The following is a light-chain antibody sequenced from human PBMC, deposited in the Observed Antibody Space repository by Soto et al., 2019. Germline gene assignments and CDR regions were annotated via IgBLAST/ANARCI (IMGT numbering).Light chain of an antibody. CDR1: QSVSIY. Sequence: ETVLTQSPATLSLSPGERATLSCRASQSVSIYLAWYQQNPGQAPRLLIYDTSKRAPGIPARFSGSESGTDFALTISSLEPEDFAVYYCQQRSNWLFGPGTKVDIK. V-gene: IGKV3-11*01. CDR3: QQRSNWL. J-gene: IGKJ3*01. CDR2: DTS.